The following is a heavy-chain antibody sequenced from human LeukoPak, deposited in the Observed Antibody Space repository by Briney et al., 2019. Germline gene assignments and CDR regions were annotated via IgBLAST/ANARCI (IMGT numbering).Heavy chain of an antibody. D-gene: IGHD3-22*01. V-gene: IGHV3-30*01. J-gene: IGHJ6*03. Sequence: DSVKGRFSISRDNSKNTLFLQMNSLTAEDTAVYYCARSVGHALITYYYYYYYMDVWGKGTTVTISS. CDR3: ARSVGHALITYYYYYYYMDV.